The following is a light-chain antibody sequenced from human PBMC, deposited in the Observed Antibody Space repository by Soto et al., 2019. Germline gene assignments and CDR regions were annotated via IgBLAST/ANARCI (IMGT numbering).Light chain of an antibody. CDR3: SSYAGSSNV. CDR2: EVN. CDR1: SSDVGGYNY. Sequence: QSLLTQTPSASGSPGQSFAISCTGTSSDVGGYNYVSWYQQHPGKAPKLMIYEVNKRPSGVPDRFSGYKSGNTASLTVSGLQAEDEADYYCSSYAGSSNVFGTGTKVTVL. V-gene: IGLV2-8*01. J-gene: IGLJ1*01.